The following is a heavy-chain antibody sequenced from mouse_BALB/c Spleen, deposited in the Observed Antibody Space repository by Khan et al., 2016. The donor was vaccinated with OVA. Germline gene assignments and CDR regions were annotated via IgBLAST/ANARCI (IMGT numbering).Heavy chain of an antibody. V-gene: IGHV1S41*01. J-gene: IGHJ4*01. CDR1: GYTFTSYW. CDR2: IAPGSGSD. D-gene: IGHD1-1*01. CDR3: ARSNYYGSGRYAMDY. Sequence: DLVKPGASVKLSCKASGYTFTSYWINWIKQRPGQGLEWLGRIAPGSGSDYYNDMFKGKATLTIDTSSSTAYIQVRSLSSEDAAVYFCARSNYYGSGRYAMDYWGQGTSVTVSS.